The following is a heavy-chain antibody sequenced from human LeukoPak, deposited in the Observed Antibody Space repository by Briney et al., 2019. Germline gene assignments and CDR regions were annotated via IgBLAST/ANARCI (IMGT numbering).Heavy chain of an antibody. CDR3: AKGSSSWFSTTNY. V-gene: IGHV3-30*18. CDR1: GFTFSSYG. J-gene: IGHJ4*02. D-gene: IGHD6-13*01. Sequence: GGSLRLSCAASGFTFSSYGMHWVRQAPGKGLEWVAVISYDGSNKYYADSVKGRFTISRDNSKNTLYLQMKSLRAEDTAVYYCAKGSSSWFSTTNYWGQGTLVTVSS. CDR2: ISYDGSNK.